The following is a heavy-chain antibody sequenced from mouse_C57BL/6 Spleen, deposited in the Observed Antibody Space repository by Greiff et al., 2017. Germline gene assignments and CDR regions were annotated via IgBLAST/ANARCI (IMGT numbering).Heavy chain of an antibody. J-gene: IGHJ2*01. CDR1: GYTFTSYW. CDR2: IHPNSGST. V-gene: IGHV1-64*01. D-gene: IGHD1-1*02. CDR3: ANERLLFYFDY. Sequence: VQLQQPGAELVKPGASVKLSCKASGYTFTSYWMHWVKQRPGQGLEWIGMIHPNSGSTNYNEKFKSKATLTVDKSSSTAYMQRSSLTSVDSAVYYCANERLLFYFDYWGQGTTLTVAS.